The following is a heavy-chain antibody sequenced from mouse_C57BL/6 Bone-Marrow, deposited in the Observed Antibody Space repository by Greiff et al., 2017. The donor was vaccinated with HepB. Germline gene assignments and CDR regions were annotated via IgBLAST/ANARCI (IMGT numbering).Heavy chain of an antibody. V-gene: IGHV1-64*01. CDR1: GYTFTSYW. CDR2: IHPNSGST. J-gene: IGHJ3*01. Sequence: QVHVKQPGAELVKPGASVKLSCKASGYTFTSYWMHWVKQRPGQGLEWIGMIHPNSGSTNYNEKFKSKATLTVDKSSSTAYMQLSSLTSEDSAVYYCARGYYYGSSHFFAYWGQGTLVTVSA. CDR3: ARGYYYGSSHFFAY. D-gene: IGHD1-1*01.